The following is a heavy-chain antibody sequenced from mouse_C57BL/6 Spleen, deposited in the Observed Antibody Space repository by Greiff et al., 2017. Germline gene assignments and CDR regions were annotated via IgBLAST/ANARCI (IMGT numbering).Heavy chain of an antibody. Sequence: VKLQESGAELVRPGTSVKMSCKASGYTFTNYWIGWAKQRPGHGLEWIGDIYPGGGYTNYNEKFKGKATLTADKSSSTAYMQFSSLTSEDSAIYYCARGGSNYLYWYFDVWGTGTTVTVSS. CDR2: IYPGGGYT. D-gene: IGHD2-5*01. J-gene: IGHJ1*03. CDR3: ARGGSNYLYWYFDV. CDR1: GYTFTNYW. V-gene: IGHV1-63*01.